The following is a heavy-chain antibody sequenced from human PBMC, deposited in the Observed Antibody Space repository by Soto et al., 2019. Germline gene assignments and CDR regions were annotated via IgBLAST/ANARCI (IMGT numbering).Heavy chain of an antibody. CDR2: IIAIFGTA. CDR3: ARALGGSSWYVGFQH. Sequence: QVQMVQSGGEVMKPGSSVKVSCKASGGTFSSYAISWVRQAPGQGLEWMGGIIAIFGTANYAQKFKGRVTITADESTSTSYVELGSLRSEDAAVYYCARALGGSSWYVGFQHWGQGTLVTVSS. CDR1: GGTFSSYA. J-gene: IGHJ1*01. V-gene: IGHV1-69*01. D-gene: IGHD6-13*01.